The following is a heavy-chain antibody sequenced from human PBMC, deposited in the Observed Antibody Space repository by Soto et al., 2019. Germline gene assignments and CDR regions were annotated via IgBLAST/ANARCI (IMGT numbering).Heavy chain of an antibody. Sequence: GGSLRLSCAASGFNVNSDYMNWVRQTPGKGLEWVASIYSGETTYYADSVRGRFTISSDKSKNTLYFQLNSLRIEDTAVYYCTRDGRGLGRLSLFEYWGQGGLVTVSS. D-gene: IGHD2-21*02. V-gene: IGHV3-53*01. CDR1: GFNVNSDY. J-gene: IGHJ4*02. CDR2: IYSGETT. CDR3: TRDGRGLGRLSLFEY.